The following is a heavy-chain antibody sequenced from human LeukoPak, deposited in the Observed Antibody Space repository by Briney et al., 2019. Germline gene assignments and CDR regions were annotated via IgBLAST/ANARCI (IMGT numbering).Heavy chain of an antibody. CDR2: ISSSGNSI. Sequence: GSLRLSCVASGFTFSSYEVSWVRQAPGKGLEWVSYISSSGNSIEYADSVKGRFTISRDNSKNTLYLQMNSLRADDTAVYYCARDPILSGYDFWGQGTLVTVSS. CDR1: GFTFSSYE. V-gene: IGHV3-48*03. D-gene: IGHD5-12*01. CDR3: ARDPILSGYDF. J-gene: IGHJ4*02.